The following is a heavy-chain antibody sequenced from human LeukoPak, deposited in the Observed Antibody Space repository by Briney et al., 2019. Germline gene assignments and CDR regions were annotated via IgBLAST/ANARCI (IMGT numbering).Heavy chain of an antibody. J-gene: IGHJ6*02. D-gene: IGHD3-10*01. CDR1: GFTFSSYW. CDR2: INSDGSST. CDR3: AGVILRQTGPLGMDV. V-gene: IGHV3-74*01. Sequence: GGSLRLSCAASGFTFSSYWMHWVRQVPGKGLVWVSRINSDGSSTRYADSVKGRFTISRDNAKNTLYLQMNSLRAEDTAVYYCAGVILRQTGPLGMDVWGQGTTVTVSS.